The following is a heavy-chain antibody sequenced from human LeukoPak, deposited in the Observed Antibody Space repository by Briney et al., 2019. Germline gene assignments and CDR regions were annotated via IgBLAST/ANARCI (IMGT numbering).Heavy chain of an antibody. J-gene: IGHJ3*02. CDR3: ARGGSFHEFDI. CDR1: GYRFTDYW. D-gene: IGHD3-10*01. CDR2: INTNTGGT. V-gene: IGHV1-2*02. Sequence: ASVKVSCKASGYRFTDYWIQWVRLAPGQGLEWMGWINTNTGGTVYAQKFQGRVTMTRDTSLTTSYMDLSRLTSDDTAVYYCARGGSFHEFDIWGQGTMVIVYS.